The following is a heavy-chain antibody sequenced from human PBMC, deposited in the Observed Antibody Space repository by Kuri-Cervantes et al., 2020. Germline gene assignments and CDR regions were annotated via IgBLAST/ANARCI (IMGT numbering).Heavy chain of an antibody. CDR1: GDSVSSNSAA. Sequence: SQTLSLTCAISGDSVSSNSAAWNWIRQSPSRGLEWLGRTYYRSQWFNDYAVSVKSRITINPDTSKNQFSLKLSSVTAADTAVYYCAKGGGDIVVVPAAKRKNAFDIWGQGTMVTVSS. CDR2: TYYRSQWFN. V-gene: IGHV6-1*01. CDR3: AKGGGDIVVVPAAKRKNAFDI. J-gene: IGHJ3*02. D-gene: IGHD2-2*01.